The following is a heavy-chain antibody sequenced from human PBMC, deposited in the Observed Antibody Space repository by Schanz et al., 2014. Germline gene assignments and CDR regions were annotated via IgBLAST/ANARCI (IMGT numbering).Heavy chain of an antibody. CDR2: ITYNGGTI. CDR3: AKDLGVDCGDGCFNWYFDL. CDR1: GITFSSHS. J-gene: IGHJ2*01. D-gene: IGHD2-21*02. V-gene: IGHV3-48*01. Sequence: EAHLLDSGGGLVQPGGSLRLSCAASGITFSSHSFNWVRQAPGKGLEWISYITYNGGTIYYADSVKGRFTISRDNAKNSLFLQMNSLRAEDTAVYFCAKDLGVDCGDGCFNWYFDLWGRGTLVTVSS.